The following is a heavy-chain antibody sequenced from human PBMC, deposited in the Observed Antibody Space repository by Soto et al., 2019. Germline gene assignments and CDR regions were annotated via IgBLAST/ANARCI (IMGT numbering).Heavy chain of an antibody. D-gene: IGHD6-19*01. CDR2: ISGNSRYI. CDR3: AKWEGIALDGPNYYGLDV. J-gene: IGHJ6*02. Sequence: GGSLSLSCAASGFIFSDYTMNWVRQAPAKGPEWVSSISGNSRYIPYAASFMGRFTISRDNTKNSLYLQLNSLRAEDTAIYYCAKWEGIALDGPNYYGLDVWGQGTSVTVSS. CDR1: GFIFSDYT. V-gene: IGHV3-21*06.